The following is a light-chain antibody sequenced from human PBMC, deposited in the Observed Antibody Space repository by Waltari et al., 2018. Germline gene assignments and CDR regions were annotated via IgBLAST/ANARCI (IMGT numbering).Light chain of an antibody. CDR3: QQYSNWPL. V-gene: IGKV3-15*01. CDR2: GAS. CDR1: QSVSSN. J-gene: IGKJ2*01. Sequence: ELTPSPATLSVSPGHRATLSCRASQSVSSNLPWYQQKPGQAPRLLIYGASTRATGIPARFSGRGSGTEFTLTISSLQSEDFAVYYCQQYSNWPLFGQGTKLEIK.